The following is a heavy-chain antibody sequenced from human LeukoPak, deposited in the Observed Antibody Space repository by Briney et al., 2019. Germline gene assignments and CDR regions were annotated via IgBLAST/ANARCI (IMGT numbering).Heavy chain of an antibody. Sequence: GESLKISCKGSGYSFTSYWIGWVRQMPGKGLEWMGIIYPGDSDTRYSPSFQGQVTISADKSISTAYLQWSSLKASDTAMYYCARQVFCSSTSCYGNWFDPWGQGTLVTVSS. CDR2: IYPGDSDT. D-gene: IGHD2-2*01. CDR1: GYSFTSYW. V-gene: IGHV5-51*01. J-gene: IGHJ5*02. CDR3: ARQVFCSSTSCYGNWFDP.